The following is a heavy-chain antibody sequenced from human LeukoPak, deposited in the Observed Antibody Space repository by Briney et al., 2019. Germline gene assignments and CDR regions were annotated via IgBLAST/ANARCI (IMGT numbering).Heavy chain of an antibody. V-gene: IGHV1-69*05. CDR2: IIPIFGTA. J-gene: IGHJ6*03. D-gene: IGHD3-3*01. CDR1: GGTFSSYA. Sequence: ASVKVSCKASGGTFSSYAISWVRQAPGQGLEWMGGIIPIFGTANYAQKFQGRVTITTDASTSTAYMELSSLRSEDTAVYYCASGRGIRFTMDVWGKGTTVTVSS. CDR3: ASGRGIRFTMDV.